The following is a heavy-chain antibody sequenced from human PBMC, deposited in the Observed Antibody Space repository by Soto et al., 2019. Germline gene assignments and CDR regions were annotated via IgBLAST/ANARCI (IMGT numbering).Heavy chain of an antibody. J-gene: IGHJ4*02. CDR2: IIPIFGTA. CDR3: ARGSYYYDSSGSFFDY. CDR1: GGTFSSYA. V-gene: IGHV1-69*01. Sequence: QVQLVQSGAEVKKPGSSVKVSCKASGGTFSSYAISWVRQAPGQGLEWMGGIIPIFGTANYAQKFQGRVTITADESTSTAYMELSCLRSEDTAVYYCARGSYYYDSSGSFFDYWGQGTLVTVSS. D-gene: IGHD3-22*01.